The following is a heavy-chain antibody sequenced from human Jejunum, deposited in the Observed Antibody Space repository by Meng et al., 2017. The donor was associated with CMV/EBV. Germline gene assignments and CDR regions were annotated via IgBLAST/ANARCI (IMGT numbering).Heavy chain of an antibody. D-gene: IGHD3-22*01. Sequence: MNWVRQAPGKGLESVAGINDNGAGIGYADSVKGRFTISRDNAKNSLYLQMNSLRAEDTALYYCARAQGYYDSSGYYNSYYYYGMDVWGQGTTVTVSS. J-gene: IGHJ6*02. CDR2: INDNGAGI. V-gene: IGHV3-20*03. CDR3: ARAQGYYDSSGYYNSYYYYGMDV.